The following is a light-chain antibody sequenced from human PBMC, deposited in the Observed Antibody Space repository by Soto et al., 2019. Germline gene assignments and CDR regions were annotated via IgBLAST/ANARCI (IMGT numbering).Light chain of an antibody. CDR1: QSVGSY. Sequence: ETVLTQSPATLSLSPGERATLSCRASQSVGSYLAWYQQKPGLAPRLLMCDASKTATGIPARFSGSASGTDFTLTISSLEPEDFAVYYCQHRANWLTFGGGTKVEIK. V-gene: IGKV3-11*01. J-gene: IGKJ4*01. CDR3: QHRANWLT. CDR2: DAS.